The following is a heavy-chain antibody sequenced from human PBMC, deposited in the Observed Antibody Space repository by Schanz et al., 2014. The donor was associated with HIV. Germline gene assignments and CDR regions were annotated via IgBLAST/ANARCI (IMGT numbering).Heavy chain of an antibody. D-gene: IGHD2-15*01. V-gene: IGHV3-74*02. CDR2: MNNDVSSR. J-gene: IGHJ4*02. Sequence: EVQLLESGGGLAQPGGSLRLSCAASGFSFSDYWMHWVRQVPGKGLLWVSRMNNDVSSRLYADSVKGRFTISRDNAKNTLYLQMNSLRDEDTAVYYCARRSSDGGYYDNWGQGTLVTVSS. CDR3: ARRSSDGGYYDN. CDR1: GFSFSDYW.